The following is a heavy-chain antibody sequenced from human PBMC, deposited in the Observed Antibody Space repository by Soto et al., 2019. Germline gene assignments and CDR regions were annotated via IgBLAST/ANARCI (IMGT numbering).Heavy chain of an antibody. J-gene: IGHJ4*02. Sequence: EVQLVETGGGLIQPGGSLRLSCAASGLTVSSSYMSWVRQAPGKGLEWVSVIYSGGSIYYADSVKGRFTISRDNSKNARDLQMNSLRAEDTAVYYCATGSSGTTPYWGQGTLVTVSS. CDR3: ATGSSGTTPY. CDR1: GLTVSSSY. CDR2: IYSGGSI. D-gene: IGHD1-7*01. V-gene: IGHV3-53*02.